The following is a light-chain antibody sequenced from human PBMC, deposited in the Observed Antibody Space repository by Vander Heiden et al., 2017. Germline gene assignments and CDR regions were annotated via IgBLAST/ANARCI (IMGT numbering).Light chain of an antibody. CDR3: QQRSNWPSST. CDR1: QSVSSY. Sequence: EIVLTQSPATLSLSPGERATLSCRASQSVSSYLAWYQQKPGQAPRLLIYDASNRATGIPARFSGSGSGTDFTLTISSLEPEDFAVYYCQQRSNWPSSTFGHGTKVDIK. J-gene: IGKJ3*01. CDR2: DAS. V-gene: IGKV3-11*01.